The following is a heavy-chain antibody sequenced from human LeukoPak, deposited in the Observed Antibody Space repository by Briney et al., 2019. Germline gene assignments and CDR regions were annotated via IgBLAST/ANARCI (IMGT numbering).Heavy chain of an antibody. CDR3: ARIRILRYYMDV. Sequence: PGGSLRLSCAASGFTFSSYSMNWVRQAPGKGLEWVSYISSSSSTIYYADSVKGRFTISRDNAKNSLCLQMNSLRAEDTAVYYCARIRILRYYMDVWGKGTTVTVSS. V-gene: IGHV3-48*01. D-gene: IGHD3-16*01. CDR1: GFTFSSYS. CDR2: ISSSSSTI. J-gene: IGHJ6*03.